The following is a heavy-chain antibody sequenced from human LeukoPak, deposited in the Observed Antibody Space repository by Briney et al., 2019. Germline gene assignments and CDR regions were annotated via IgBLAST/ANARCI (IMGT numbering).Heavy chain of an antibody. J-gene: IGHJ6*03. Sequence: SVKVSCKASGGTFSSYAISWVRQAPGQGLEWMGGIIPIFGTANYAQKFQGRVTITADESTSTAYMELSSLRSEDTVVYYCARGVPAAIRYYYYYMDVWGKGTTVTVSS. CDR2: IIPIFGTA. D-gene: IGHD2-2*02. CDR3: ARGVPAAIRYYYYYMDV. V-gene: IGHV1-69*13. CDR1: GGTFSSYA.